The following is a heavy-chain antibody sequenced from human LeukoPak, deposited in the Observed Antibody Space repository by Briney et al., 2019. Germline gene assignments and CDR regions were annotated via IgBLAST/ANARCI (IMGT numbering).Heavy chain of an antibody. CDR1: GFTFSNAW. V-gene: IGHV3-15*01. D-gene: IGHD3-3*01. CDR2: AKSETDGGTI. Sequence: GGSLRLSCVGSGFTFSNAWVSWVRLTPEKGLEWLGRAKSETDGGTIDHAAPVNGRFNISRDDSTNTVFLQMSSLKIEDTAVYYCTIDRLFFQFWGQGSLVTVSS. J-gene: IGHJ4*02. CDR3: TIDRLFFQF.